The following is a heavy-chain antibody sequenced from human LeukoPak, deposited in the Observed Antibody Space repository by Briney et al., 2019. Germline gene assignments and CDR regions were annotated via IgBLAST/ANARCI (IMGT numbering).Heavy chain of an antibody. D-gene: IGHD1-26*01. J-gene: IGHJ4*02. CDR1: GFTFSSYC. Sequence: GGSLRLSCAASGFTFSSYCMSWVRQAPGKGLEWVANIKQGGSEKYYVDSVKGRFTISRDNAKNSLYLQMNSLRAEDTAVYYCGNGSYFRLGDYWGQGTLVTVSS. V-gene: IGHV3-7*01. CDR2: IKQGGSEK. CDR3: GNGSYFRLGDY.